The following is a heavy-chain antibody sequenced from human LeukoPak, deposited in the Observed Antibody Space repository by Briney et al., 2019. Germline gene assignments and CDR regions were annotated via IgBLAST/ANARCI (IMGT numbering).Heavy chain of an antibody. D-gene: IGHD3-16*02. CDR1: GYTFNTDG. CDR3: ARRGPYRYFDY. J-gene: IGHJ4*02. CDR2: ISTYNGDT. V-gene: IGHV1-18*01. Sequence: ASVKVSCKASGYTFNTDGISWVRQAPGQGLEWMAWISTYNGDTNYAQNLQGRVTITKDTSTSTVYMELRSLTSDDTAVYYCARRGPYRYFDYWGQGTLVNVSS.